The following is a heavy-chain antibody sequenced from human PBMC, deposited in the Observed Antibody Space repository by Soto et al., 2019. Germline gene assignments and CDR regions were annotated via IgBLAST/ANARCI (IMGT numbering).Heavy chain of an antibody. Sequence: GGSLRLSCAASGFTFSSYAMSWVRQAPGKGLEWVSAISGSGGSTYYADSVKGRFTISRDNSKNTLYLQMNSLRAEDTAVYYCAKDGRYYDILTGQPYFDYWGQGTLVTVSS. D-gene: IGHD3-9*01. CDR1: GFTFSSYA. CDR3: AKDGRYYDILTGQPYFDY. V-gene: IGHV3-23*01. J-gene: IGHJ4*02. CDR2: ISGSGGST.